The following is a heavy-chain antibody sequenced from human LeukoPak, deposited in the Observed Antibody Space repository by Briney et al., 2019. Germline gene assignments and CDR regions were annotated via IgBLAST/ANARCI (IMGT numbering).Heavy chain of an antibody. D-gene: IGHD2/OR15-2a*01. CDR2: IFPGDSDT. J-gene: IGHJ3*02. V-gene: IGHV5-51*01. Sequence: GESLKISCKGSGYSFTNYWIGWVRQMPGKGLECMGIIFPGDSDTRYTPSFQGQVTISGDKSIRTGYLHWSNLKASDTAMYYCARREEFETFDIWGQGTMVTVSS. CDR1: GYSFTNYW. CDR3: ARREEFETFDI.